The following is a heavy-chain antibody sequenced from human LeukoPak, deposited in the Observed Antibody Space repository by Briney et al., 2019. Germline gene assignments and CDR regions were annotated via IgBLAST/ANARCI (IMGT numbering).Heavy chain of an antibody. J-gene: IGHJ6*02. CDR2: ISSDGSGI. V-gene: IGHV3-30*18. D-gene: IGHD6-13*01. CDR3: AKDSSTSNYYYGLDV. Sequence: GGSLRLSCAASGFTFSSYGMHWVRQAPGKGLEWVAFISSDGSGIHYEESVKGRFTISRDNVRNTLFLQMSSLGSGDTAVYYCAKDSSTSNYYYGLDVWGQGTTVTVSS. CDR1: GFTFSSYG.